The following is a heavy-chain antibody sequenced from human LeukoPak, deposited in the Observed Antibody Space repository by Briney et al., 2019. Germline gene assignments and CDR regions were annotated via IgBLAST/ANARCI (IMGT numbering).Heavy chain of an antibody. Sequence: PGGSLRLSCAASGFTFSSYAMSWVRQAPGKGLEWVSAISGSGGSTYYADSVKGRFTISRDNSKNTLYLQMNSLRAEDTAVYHCAKGRVYSYGLSDYWGQGTLVTVSS. J-gene: IGHJ4*02. D-gene: IGHD5-18*01. CDR1: GFTFSSYA. V-gene: IGHV3-23*01. CDR3: AKGRVYSYGLSDY. CDR2: ISGSGGST.